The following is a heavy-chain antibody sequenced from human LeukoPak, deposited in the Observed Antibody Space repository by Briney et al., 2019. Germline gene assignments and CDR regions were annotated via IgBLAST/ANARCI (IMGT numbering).Heavy chain of an antibody. J-gene: IGHJ4*02. CDR3: ARDGISASGLDY. CDR2: IYYSGST. V-gene: IGHV4-31*03. D-gene: IGHD1-26*01. Sequence: SETLSLTCTVSGGSIGSGGYYWSWIRQHPGKGLEWIGYIYYSGSTYYNPSLKSRVTISVDTSKNQFSLKLSSVTAADTAVYYCARDGISASGLDYWGQGTLVTVSS. CDR1: GGSIGSGGYY.